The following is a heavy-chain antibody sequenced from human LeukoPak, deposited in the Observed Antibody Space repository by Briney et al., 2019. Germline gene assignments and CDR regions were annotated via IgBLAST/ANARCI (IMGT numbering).Heavy chain of an antibody. CDR1: GFPFRNYW. CDR2: ISCDGSST. D-gene: IGHD3-3*01. V-gene: IGHV3-74*01. J-gene: IGHJ3*02. CDR3: IRNVQSGFDI. Sequence: GGSLRLSCAPSGFPFRNYWVHWVRHAPGKGLVWVSRISCDGSSTNYADSVKSRFTISKDNDKNTLYLQINSLRAEDTAVYYCIRNVQSGFDIWGQGTMVTVSS.